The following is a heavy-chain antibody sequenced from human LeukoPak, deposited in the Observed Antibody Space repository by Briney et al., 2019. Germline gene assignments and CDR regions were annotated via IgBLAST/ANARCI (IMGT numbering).Heavy chain of an antibody. Sequence: GGSLRLSCAASGFTFSSYAMHWVRQAPGKGLGWVAVISYDGSNKYYADSVKGRFTISRDNSKNTLYLQMNSLRAEDTAVYYCARASYSGSYRIDYWGQGTLVTVSS. J-gene: IGHJ4*02. V-gene: IGHV3-30*04. D-gene: IGHD1-26*01. CDR2: ISYDGSNK. CDR3: ARASYSGSYRIDY. CDR1: GFTFSSYA.